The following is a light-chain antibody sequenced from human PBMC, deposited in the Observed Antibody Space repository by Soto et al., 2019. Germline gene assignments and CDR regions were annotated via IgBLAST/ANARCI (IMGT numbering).Light chain of an antibody. Sequence: EIVLTQSPATLSLSPGERATHSCRASQSVGSYLAWFQQRPGQAPRLVIHDASKRATGIPARFSGSGSGTDFSLTISGLEPEDFAVYYSQQRDNSPFTFGPGTSVDIK. CDR3: QQRDNSPFT. CDR1: QSVGSY. J-gene: IGKJ3*01. V-gene: IGKV3-11*01. CDR2: DAS.